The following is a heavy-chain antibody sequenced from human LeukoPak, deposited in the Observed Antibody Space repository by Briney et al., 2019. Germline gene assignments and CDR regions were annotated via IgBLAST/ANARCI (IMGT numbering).Heavy chain of an antibody. CDR1: GFTFSNYN. D-gene: IGHD6-13*01. CDR2: ISTSSSDI. Sequence: GGSLRLSCAASGFTFSNYNMDWVRQAPGKGLEWVSSISTSSSDIYYADSVKGRFTISRDNAKNSLYLQMNSLRDEDTAVYYCARGPIAAAAPNYWGQGTLVTVSS. J-gene: IGHJ4*02. CDR3: ARGPIAAAAPNY. V-gene: IGHV3-21*06.